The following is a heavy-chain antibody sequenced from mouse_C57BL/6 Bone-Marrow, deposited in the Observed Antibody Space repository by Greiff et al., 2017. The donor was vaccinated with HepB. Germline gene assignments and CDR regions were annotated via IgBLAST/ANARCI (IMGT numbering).Heavy chain of an antibody. CDR3: TPGYYYGSSYSPYFDV. CDR2: IDPENGDT. D-gene: IGHD1-1*01. J-gene: IGHJ1*03. V-gene: IGHV14-4*01. CDR1: GFNIKDDY. Sequence: EVQLVESGAELVRPGASVKLSCTASGFNIKDDYMHWVKQRPEQGLEWIGWIDPENGDTEYASKFQGKATITADTSSNTAYLQLSSLTSEDTAVYYSTPGYYYGSSYSPYFDVWGTGTTVTVSS.